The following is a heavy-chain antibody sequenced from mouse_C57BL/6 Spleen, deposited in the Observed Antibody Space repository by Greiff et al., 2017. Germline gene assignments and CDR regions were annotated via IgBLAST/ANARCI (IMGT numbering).Heavy chain of an antibody. D-gene: IGHD3-2*02. CDR1: GYTFTEYT. CDR3: AREDSSGPFAY. Sequence: VQLQQSGAELVKPGASVKLSCKASGYTFTEYTIHWVKQRSGQGLEWIGWFYPGSGSIKYNEKFKGKATLTADTSSSTAYMQLSSLTSEDAAVYYCAREDSSGPFAYWGQGTLVTVSA. V-gene: IGHV1-62-2*01. J-gene: IGHJ3*01. CDR2: FYPGSGSI.